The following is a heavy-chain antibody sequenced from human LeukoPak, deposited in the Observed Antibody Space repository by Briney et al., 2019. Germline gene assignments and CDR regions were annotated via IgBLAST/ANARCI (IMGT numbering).Heavy chain of an antibody. V-gene: IGHV3-9*01. CDR2: VSLSPCTT. J-gene: IGHJ4*02. D-gene: IGHD1-26*01. Sequence: GRPLRLSCAASGFPFDEFAMLWVRQAPGKGVEGVSGVSLSPCTTGYATSVNGRFIISSDSARNSLLLQMDSPTVEATAHYYCATSGRNYYRVLGLECWGQGTMVTVSS. CDR1: GFPFDEFA. CDR3: ATSGRNYYRVLGLEC.